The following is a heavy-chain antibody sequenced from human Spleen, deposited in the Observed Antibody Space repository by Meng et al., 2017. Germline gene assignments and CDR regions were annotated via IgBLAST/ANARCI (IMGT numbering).Heavy chain of an antibody. Sequence: QGKLRGSGPGLGRPSGTLSITCTVSGGAVSKGGYYWSWVRQPPGKRLEFIGYIGYTGSTYYNPSLKSRVTISVDTSQNQFSLKLSSVTAADTAVYYCAANRDGFDPWGQGTLVTVSS. CDR1: GGAVSKGGYY. CDR3: AANRDGFDP. CDR2: IGYTGST. V-gene: IGHV4-61*08. J-gene: IGHJ5*02.